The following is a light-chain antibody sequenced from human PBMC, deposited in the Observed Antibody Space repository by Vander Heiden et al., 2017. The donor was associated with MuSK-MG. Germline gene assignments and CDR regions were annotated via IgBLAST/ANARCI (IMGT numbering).Light chain of an antibody. Sequence: QSALTQPASVSGSPGQSITISCTGTSTNIGSYDFVSWYQKYPGKAPKLIIYEVSKRPSGISHRFSGSKSGNTASLTISGLQTEDEADYYCCSFAGSSTWVFGGGSKL. CDR1: STNIGSYDF. V-gene: IGLV2-23*02. J-gene: IGLJ3*02. CDR2: EVS. CDR3: CSFAGSSTWV.